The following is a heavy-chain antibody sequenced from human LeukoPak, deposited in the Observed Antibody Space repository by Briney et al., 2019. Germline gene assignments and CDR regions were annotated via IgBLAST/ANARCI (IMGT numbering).Heavy chain of an antibody. CDR3: ARDKIVGATIFDY. CDR2: ISSSGSII. D-gene: IGHD1-26*01. Sequence: PGGSLRLSCAASGFTFSSHEMNWVRQAPGKGLEWVSYISSSGSIIYYADSVKGRSTISRDNAKNSLYLQMNSLRAEDTAVYYCARDKIVGATIFDYWGQGTLVTVSS. CDR1: GFTFSSHE. V-gene: IGHV3-48*03. J-gene: IGHJ4*02.